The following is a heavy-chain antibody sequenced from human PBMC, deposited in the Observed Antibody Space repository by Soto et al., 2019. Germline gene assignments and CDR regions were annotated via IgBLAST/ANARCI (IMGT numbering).Heavy chain of an antibody. CDR1: GVSVTSHH. V-gene: IGHV4-59*02. CDR2: TSYPGTA. J-gene: IGHJ5*02. CDR3: ARDMHACFTHYFGT. Sequence: PSETLSLTCFVSGVSVTSHHWSWIRQFPGQGLQWIAYTSYPGTANYPPSLHSGVTISLDTSKTRLTLRWSSMAAADTAVYYCARDMHACFTHYFGTWGQGTLVTVSS. D-gene: IGHD1-26*01.